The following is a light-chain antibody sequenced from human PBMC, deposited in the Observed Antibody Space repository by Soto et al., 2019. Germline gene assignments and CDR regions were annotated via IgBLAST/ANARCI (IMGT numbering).Light chain of an antibody. Sequence: QSVLTQPASVSGSPGQSLTISCTGSTSDVGGYKYVSWYQQHPGRAPKLIIYEVNNRPSGVSNRFSGSKSGNTASLIISGLQADDEADYYCTSYTSSSSMVFGGGTQLTV. J-gene: IGLJ2*01. V-gene: IGLV2-14*01. CDR2: EVN. CDR3: TSYTSSSSMV. CDR1: TSDVGGYKY.